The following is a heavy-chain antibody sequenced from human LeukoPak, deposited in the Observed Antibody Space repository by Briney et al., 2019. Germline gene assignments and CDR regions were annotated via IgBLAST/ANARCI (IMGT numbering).Heavy chain of an antibody. CDR2: IKQDGSEE. J-gene: IGHJ5*02. D-gene: IGHD3-3*01. CDR1: GFTFSSYW. V-gene: IGHV3-7*01. Sequence: PGGSLRLSCAASGFTFSSYWMSWVRQAPGKGLEWVANIKQDGSEEYYVDSVKGRFTISRDNAKNSLYLQMNSLRAEDTAVYYCATENAYYDFWSGYYRNLNWFDPWGQGTLATVSS. CDR3: ATENAYYDFWSGYYRNLNWFDP.